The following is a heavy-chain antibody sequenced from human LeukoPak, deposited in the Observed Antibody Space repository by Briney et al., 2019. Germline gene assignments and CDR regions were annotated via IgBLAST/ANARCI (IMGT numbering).Heavy chain of an antibody. CDR1: GYTFTGYY. J-gene: IGHJ4*02. CDR3: ARDPPGCCSGGSCNTFDY. V-gene: IGHV1-2*06. Sequence: ASVKVSCKASGYTFTGYYMHWVRQAPGQGLEWMGRINPNSGGTNYAQKFQGRVTMTRDTSISTAYMELSRLRSDDTAVYYCARDPPGCCSGGSCNTFDYWGQGTLVTVSS. D-gene: IGHD2-15*01. CDR2: INPNSGGT.